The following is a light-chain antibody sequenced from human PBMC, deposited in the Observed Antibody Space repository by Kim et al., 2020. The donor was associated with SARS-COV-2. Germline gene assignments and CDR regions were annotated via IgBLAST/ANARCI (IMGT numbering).Light chain of an antibody. Sequence: AAVGDRVASTCRASQDIGKWLGWYQQKPGKAPKFLIYGTSTLQSGVPSRFSGSGSGTDFTLTISSLQPEDFATYYCQQDYSSPCTFGRGTKVDIK. J-gene: IGKJ4*01. V-gene: IGKV1-12*01. CDR3: QQDYSSPCT. CDR2: GTS. CDR1: QDIGKW.